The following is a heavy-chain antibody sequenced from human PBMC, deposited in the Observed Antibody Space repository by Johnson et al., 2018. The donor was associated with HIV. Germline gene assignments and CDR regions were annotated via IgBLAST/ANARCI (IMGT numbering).Heavy chain of an antibody. CDR1: GFTFSSYG. V-gene: IGHV3-30*04. J-gene: IGHJ3*02. CDR2: ISYDGSDK. CDR3: ARDKPIVVVMKSDAFDI. Sequence: QVQLVESGGGVVQPGRSLRLSCAASGFTFSSYGMHWVRQAPAKGLEWVAVISYDGSDKDYADSVKGRFTISRDSSKNTLYLQMNSLRAEDTAVYYCARDKPIVVVMKSDAFDIWGQGTLVTVSS. D-gene: IGHD3-22*01.